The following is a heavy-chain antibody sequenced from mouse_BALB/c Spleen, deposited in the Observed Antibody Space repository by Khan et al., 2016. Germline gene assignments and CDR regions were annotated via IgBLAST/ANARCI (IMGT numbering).Heavy chain of an antibody. CDR3: AITAKIKY. J-gene: IGHJ2*01. V-gene: IGHV3-2*02. D-gene: IGHD1-3*01. Sequence: EVQLVESGPGLVKPSQSLSLTCTVTGYSITSGYGWNWIRQFPGNKLEWMGYISYSGSTNYNPSLKSRISITRDTSKNQFFMQLNSVTTEDTATYYSAITAKIKYWGQGTTLTVSS. CDR2: ISYSGST. CDR1: GYSITSGYG.